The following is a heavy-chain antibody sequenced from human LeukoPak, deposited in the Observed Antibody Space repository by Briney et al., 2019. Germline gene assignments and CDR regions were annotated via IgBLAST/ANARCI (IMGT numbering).Heavy chain of an antibody. CDR1: GGSISSYY. J-gene: IGHJ4*02. D-gene: IGHD3-16*01. CDR2: IYYSGST. Sequence: PSETLSLTCTVSGGSISSYYWSWIRQPPGQGLEWIGYIYYSGSTNYNPSLKSRVTISVDTSKNQFSLKLSSVTAADTAVYYCATTTLRGGYDYWGQGTLVTVSS. V-gene: IGHV4-59*01. CDR3: ATTTLRGGYDY.